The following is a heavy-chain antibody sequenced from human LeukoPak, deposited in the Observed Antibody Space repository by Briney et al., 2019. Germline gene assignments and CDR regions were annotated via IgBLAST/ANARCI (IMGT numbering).Heavy chain of an antibody. CDR1: GFTFSRYA. CDR3: ARDRTGYYGSGSYYMGWFDP. J-gene: IGHJ5*02. Sequence: GGSLRLSCAASGFTFSRYAMHWVRQAPGKGLEWVAVISYEGSNKYYADSVKGRFTISRDNSKNTLYLQMNSLRAEDTAVHYCARDRTGYYGSGSYYMGWFDPWGQGTLVTVSS. D-gene: IGHD3-10*01. CDR2: ISYEGSNK. V-gene: IGHV3-30-3*01.